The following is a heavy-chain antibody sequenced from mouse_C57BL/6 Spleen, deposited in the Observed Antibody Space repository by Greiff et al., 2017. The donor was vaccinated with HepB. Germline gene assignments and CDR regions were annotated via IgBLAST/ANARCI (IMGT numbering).Heavy chain of an antibody. CDR1: GFSLPSYG. V-gene: IGHV2-3*01. CDR3: AKLGGPHHY. J-gene: IGHJ2*01. CDR2: IWGDGSK. Sequence: QVQLKESGPGLVAPSQSLSITCTVPGFSLPSYGVSWVRQPPGKGLEWLGVIWGDGSKNYHSALISRLSISKDNPKSQVFLKMNSLPTDDTATYYCAKLGGPHHYCGQGTTLTVSS.